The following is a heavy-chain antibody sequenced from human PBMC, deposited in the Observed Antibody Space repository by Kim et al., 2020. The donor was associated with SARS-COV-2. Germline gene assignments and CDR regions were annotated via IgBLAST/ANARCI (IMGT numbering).Heavy chain of an antibody. CDR3: ARGRPVLRYFDWLFSLDPFDD. CDR2: INHSGST. D-gene: IGHD3-9*01. V-gene: IGHV4-34*01. CDR1: GGSFSGYY. Sequence: SETLSLTCAVYGGSFSGYYWSWIRQPPGKGLEWIGEINHSGSTNYNPSLKSRVTISVDTSKNQFSLTLSSVTAADTAVYYCARGRPVLRYFDWLFSLDPFDDWGQGTLVTVSS. J-gene: IGHJ4*02.